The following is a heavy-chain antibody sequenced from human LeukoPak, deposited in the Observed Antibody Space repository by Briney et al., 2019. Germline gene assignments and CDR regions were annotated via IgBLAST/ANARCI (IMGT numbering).Heavy chain of an antibody. J-gene: IGHJ4*02. V-gene: IGHV3-74*01. CDR1: GFTFSTYW. D-gene: IGHD6-13*01. CDR3: ARGGSSWLDY. CDR2: IHTDGTST. Sequence: PGGSLRVSCAGSGFTFSTYWMHWVRQVPGKGLVWVSRIHTDGTSTNYADSVKGRFTISRDNAKNMLYLQMNSLTVEDTAVYYCARGGSSWLDYWGQGTLVTVSS.